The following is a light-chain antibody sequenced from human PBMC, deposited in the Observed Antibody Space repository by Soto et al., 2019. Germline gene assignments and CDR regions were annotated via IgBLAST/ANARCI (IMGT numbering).Light chain of an antibody. Sequence: SYDLTQPPSVSVAPGQTAMITCGGSNIGNKSVHWYQQRPGQAPVLVVYDDSDRPSGIPDRLSGSNSDNTATLTISRVEAGDEAVFYCQVCDSSSDDRSDPTSDRWVFGGGTQLTVL. CDR1: NIGNKS. CDR3: QVCDSSSDDRSDPTSDRWV. V-gene: IGLV3-21*02. CDR2: DDS. J-gene: IGLJ3*02.